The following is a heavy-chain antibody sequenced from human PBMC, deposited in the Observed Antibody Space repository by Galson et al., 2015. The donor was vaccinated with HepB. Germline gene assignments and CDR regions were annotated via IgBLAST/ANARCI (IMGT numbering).Heavy chain of an antibody. CDR2: IIPILGIA. D-gene: IGHD2-2*01. Sequence: SVKVSCKASGGTFSSYAISWVRQAPGQGLEWMGRIIPILGIANYAQKFQGRVTITADKSTSTAYMELSSLRSEDTAVYYCARAGGGAYCSSTSCYLYDNQGYYFDYWGQGTLVTVSS. J-gene: IGHJ4*02. V-gene: IGHV1-69*04. CDR1: GGTFSSYA. CDR3: ARAGGGAYCSSTSCYLYDNQGYYFDY.